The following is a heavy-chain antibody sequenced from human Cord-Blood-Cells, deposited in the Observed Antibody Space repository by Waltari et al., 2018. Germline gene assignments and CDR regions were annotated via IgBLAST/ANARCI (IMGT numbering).Heavy chain of an antibody. CDR1: GGSISSSSYY. CDR3: ARKLNSSSSLYYFDY. CDR2: IYYSGST. J-gene: IGHJ4*02. V-gene: IGHV4-39*01. Sequence: QLQLQESGPGLVKPSEPLSLTCTVSGGSISSSSYYWGWIRPHPGKGLEWIGSIYYSGSTYYNPSLKSRVTISVDTSKNQFSLKLSSVTAADTAVYYCARKLNSSSSLYYFDYWGQGTLVTVSS. D-gene: IGHD6-6*01.